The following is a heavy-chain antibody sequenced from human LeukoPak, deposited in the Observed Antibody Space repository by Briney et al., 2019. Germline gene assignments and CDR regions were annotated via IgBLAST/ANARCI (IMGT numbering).Heavy chain of an antibody. Sequence: GGALRFSCAASGFTFNTYNMNWVRQAPGKGLEWISYITISSTTIYYAGSVKGRFTISRDNAKNSLYLQMNSLRAEDTAVYYCARDNPTYYDFWSGYYLDYWGQGTLVTVSS. J-gene: IGHJ4*02. CDR1: GFTFNTYN. D-gene: IGHD3-3*01. CDR2: ITISSTTI. CDR3: ARDNPTYYDFWSGYYLDY. V-gene: IGHV3-48*04.